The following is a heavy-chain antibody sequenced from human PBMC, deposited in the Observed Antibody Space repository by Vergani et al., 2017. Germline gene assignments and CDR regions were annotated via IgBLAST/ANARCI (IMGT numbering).Heavy chain of an antibody. CDR1: GGTFSSYA. J-gene: IGHJ4*02. CDR2: IIPIFGTA. D-gene: IGHD3-22*01. V-gene: IGHV1-69*01. Sequence: QVQLVQSGAEVKKPGSSVKVSCKAPGGTFSSYAISWVRQAPGQGLEWMGGIIPIFGTANYAQKFQGRVTITADESTSTAYMELSSLRSEDTAVYYYATTYYYDSSGSNYFDYWGQGTLVTVSS. CDR3: ATTYYYDSSGSNYFDY.